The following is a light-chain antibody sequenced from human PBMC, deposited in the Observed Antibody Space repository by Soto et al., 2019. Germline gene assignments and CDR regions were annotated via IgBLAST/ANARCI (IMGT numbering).Light chain of an antibody. Sequence: EIVLTQSPGTLSLSPGERATLSCRASQSFSSSYLAWYQQKPGQAPRLLIYGASSRATGIPDRFSGSGSGTDFTLTIXSLEPEDFAVYYCQHYGSALFTFGPGTKVDVK. CDR3: QHYGSALFT. CDR2: GAS. V-gene: IGKV3-20*01. CDR1: QSFSSSY. J-gene: IGKJ3*01.